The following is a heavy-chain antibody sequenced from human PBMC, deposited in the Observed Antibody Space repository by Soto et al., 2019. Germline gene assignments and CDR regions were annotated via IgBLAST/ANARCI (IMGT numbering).Heavy chain of an antibody. CDR2: ISYDGNVA. J-gene: IGHJ4*02. CDR1: GFTFSNYG. CDR3: AKEGPITNWYFDY. Sequence: QVQLVESGGGVVQPGRSLRLSCAASGFTFSNYGMHWVRQAPGKGLEWVIVISYDGNVAYYADSVKGRFTISRDNSKNTLYLQMNSLRTEDTAMDCCAKEGPITNWYFDYWGQGTLVTVSS. V-gene: IGHV3-30*18. D-gene: IGHD1-1*01.